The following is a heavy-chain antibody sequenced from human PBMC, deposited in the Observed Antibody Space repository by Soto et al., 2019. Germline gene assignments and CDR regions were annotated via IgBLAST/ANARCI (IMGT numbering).Heavy chain of an antibody. CDR2: IYHSGST. CDR1: SGSISSSNW. Sequence: PSETLSLTCAVSSGSISSSNWWSWVRQPPGKGLEWIGEIYHSGSTNYNPSLKSRVTISVDKSKNQFSLKLSSVTAADTAVYYCARSRAAAGSRPYYYYMDVWGKGTTVIVSS. V-gene: IGHV4-4*02. D-gene: IGHD6-13*01. CDR3: ARSRAAAGSRPYYYYMDV. J-gene: IGHJ6*03.